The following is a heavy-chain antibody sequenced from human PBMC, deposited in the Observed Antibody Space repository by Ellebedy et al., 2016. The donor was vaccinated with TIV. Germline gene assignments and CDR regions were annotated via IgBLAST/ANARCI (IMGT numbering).Heavy chain of an antibody. D-gene: IGHD4-17*01. CDR1: GTSISSGDYF. CDR3: ARGRTVTFDC. Sequence: SETLSLTCAVSGTSISSGDYFWTWIRQPPGKGLEWIGYIYHTDNTYYNPSLKSRITISVDRSKNQLSLKLSSVTAADTAVYYCARGRTVTFDCWGRGTLVTVSS. CDR2: IYHTDNT. J-gene: IGHJ4*02. V-gene: IGHV4-30-2*01.